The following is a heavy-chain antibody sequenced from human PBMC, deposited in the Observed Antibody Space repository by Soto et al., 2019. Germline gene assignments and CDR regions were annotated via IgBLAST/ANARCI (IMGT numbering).Heavy chain of an antibody. CDR2: IYYRGNA. D-gene: IGHD5-12*01. J-gene: IGHJ4*02. CDR1: DDSINSDKYY. Sequence: QLQLQESGPGLVKPSETLSLTCSVSDDSINSDKYYWGWIRQPPGKGLEWIGIIYYRGNAYYNPSLQPRVTISLDKSKSQFSLKLNSVTAADSAVYFCARLEGLATISYYFDFWGPGALVTVSS. V-gene: IGHV4-39*01. CDR3: ARLEGLATISYYFDF.